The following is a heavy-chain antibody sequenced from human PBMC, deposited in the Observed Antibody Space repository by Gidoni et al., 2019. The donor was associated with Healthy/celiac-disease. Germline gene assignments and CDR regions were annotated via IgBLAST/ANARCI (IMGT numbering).Heavy chain of an antibody. J-gene: IGHJ6*02. CDR2: IWYDGSNK. CDR1: GFTFSSYG. CDR3: ARTYYYDSSGYYWGMGYYYYGMDV. Sequence: QVQLVESGGGVVQPGRSLRLSCAASGFTFSSYGMHWVRQAPGKGLEWVAVIWYDGSNKYYADSVKGRFTISRDNSKNTLYLQMNSLRAEDTAVYYCARTYYYDSSGYYWGMGYYYYGMDVWGQGTTVTVSS. D-gene: IGHD3-22*01. V-gene: IGHV3-33*01.